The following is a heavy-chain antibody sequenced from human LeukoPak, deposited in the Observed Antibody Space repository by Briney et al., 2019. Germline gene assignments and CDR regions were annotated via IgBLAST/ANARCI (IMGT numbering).Heavy chain of an antibody. Sequence: GGSLRLSCAASGFTFSNFAMSWVRQTPGKGLQWVSSISASRGNTYDADSVKGRFTISRDNSNNLLHLQMNSLRAEDSALYYCAKDLGNTVFGVVIPLRGAFDVWGQGTMVTVS. CDR1: GFTFSNFA. D-gene: IGHD3-3*01. CDR3: AKDLGNTVFGVVIPLRGAFDV. V-gene: IGHV3-23*01. J-gene: IGHJ3*01. CDR2: ISASRGNT.